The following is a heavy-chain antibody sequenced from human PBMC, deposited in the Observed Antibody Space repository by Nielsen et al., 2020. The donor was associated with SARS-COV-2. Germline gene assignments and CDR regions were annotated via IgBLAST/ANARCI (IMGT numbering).Heavy chain of an antibody. CDR2: INPSGGST. J-gene: IGHJ6*02. CDR3: ARVWFGTLGNPYFYYGMDV. D-gene: IGHD3-10*01. V-gene: IGHV1-46*01. Sequence: ASVKVSCKASGYTFTGYYMHWVRQAPGQGLEWMGIINPSGGSTSYAQKFQGRVTMTRDTSTSTVYMELSSLRSEDTAVYYCARVWFGTLGNPYFYYGMDVWGQGTTVTVSS. CDR1: GYTFTGYY.